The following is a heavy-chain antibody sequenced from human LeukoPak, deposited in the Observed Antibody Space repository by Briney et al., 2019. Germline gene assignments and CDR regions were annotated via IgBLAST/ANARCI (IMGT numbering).Heavy chain of an antibody. CDR1: GYTFTSFG. V-gene: IGHV1-18*01. CDR3: ARDYDFWSGPEY. CDR2: VSGNNGNT. J-gene: IGHJ4*02. Sequence: ASAKVSCKASGYTFTSFGISWVRQAPGQGLEWMGWVSGNNGNTNYAEKLQGRLTMTTDTSTSTAYMELGSLRSDDTAVYYCARDYDFWSGPEYWGQGTLVTVSS. D-gene: IGHD3-3*01.